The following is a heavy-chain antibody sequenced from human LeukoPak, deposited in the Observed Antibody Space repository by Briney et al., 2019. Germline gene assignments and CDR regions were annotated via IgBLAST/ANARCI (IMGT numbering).Heavy chain of an antibody. D-gene: IGHD3-16*01. V-gene: IGHV4-59*01. J-gene: IGHJ3*02. CDR1: GDSINTYY. CDR2: IYYSGST. CDR3: AGDHRVMDAFDI. Sequence: KPSETLSLTCTVSGDSINTYYWSWIRQPPGKGLEWIGHIYYSGSTNYNPSLKSRVSISVDMSKNQFSLKLTSVTAADTAVYYCAGDHRVMDAFDIWGQGTMVTVSS.